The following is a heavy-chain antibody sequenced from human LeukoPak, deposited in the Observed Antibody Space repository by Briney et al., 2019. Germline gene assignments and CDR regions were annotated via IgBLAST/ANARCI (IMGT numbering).Heavy chain of an antibody. CDR3: ARGPNSNWSGLDF. CDR2: ISSSSSNI. Sequence: GGSLRLSCAASGFTFSSYAMHWVRQAPGKGLEWVSSISSSSSNIYYADSVKGRFTISRDNAKNSLYLQMNSLRAEDTAVYYCARGPNSNWSGLDFWGQGTLLTVSS. J-gene: IGHJ4*02. CDR1: GFTFSSYA. D-gene: IGHD6-6*01. V-gene: IGHV3-21*01.